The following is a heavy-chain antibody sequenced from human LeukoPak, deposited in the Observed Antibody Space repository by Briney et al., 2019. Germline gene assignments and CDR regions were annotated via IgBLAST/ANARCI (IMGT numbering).Heavy chain of an antibody. CDR3: AKGGTIFGAGNYYYYYMDV. V-gene: IGHV3-23*01. D-gene: IGHD3-3*01. CDR1: GFTFSSYG. J-gene: IGHJ6*03. CDR2: ISGSGGST. Sequence: GGSLRLSCAASGFTFSSYGMNWVRQAPGKGLEWVSAISGSGGSTYYADSVKGRFTISRNNSKNTLYLQMNSLRAEDTAVYYCAKGGTIFGAGNYYYYYMDVWGKGTTVTVSS.